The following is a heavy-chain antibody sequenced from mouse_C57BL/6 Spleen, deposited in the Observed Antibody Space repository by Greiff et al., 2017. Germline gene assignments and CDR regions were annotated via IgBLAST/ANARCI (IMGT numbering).Heavy chain of an antibody. CDR1: GYTFTSYW. D-gene: IGHD1-1*01. V-gene: IGHV1-53*01. CDR2: INPSNGGT. J-gene: IGHJ2*01. CDR3: ARVLCYYGSSSYFDY. Sequence: VQLQQPGTELVKPGASVKLSCKASGYTFTSYWMHWVKQRPGQGLEWIGNINPSNGGTNYNEKFKSKATLTVDKSSSTAYMQRSSLTSEDSAVYYCARVLCYYGSSSYFDYWGKGTTLTVSS.